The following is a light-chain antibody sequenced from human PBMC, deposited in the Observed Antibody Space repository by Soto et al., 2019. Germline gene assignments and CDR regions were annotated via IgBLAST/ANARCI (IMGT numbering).Light chain of an antibody. CDR2: GAS. V-gene: IGKV3-15*01. Sequence: EIVMTQSPATLSVSPGERATLSCRASQSVSSNLAWYQQKPGQAPRLLIYGASTRATVIPARFSGSGSGTEFTLTIRSLQSEEFEVYYCQQYSNWPITFGPGTKVDIK. CDR3: QQYSNWPIT. J-gene: IGKJ3*01. CDR1: QSVSSN.